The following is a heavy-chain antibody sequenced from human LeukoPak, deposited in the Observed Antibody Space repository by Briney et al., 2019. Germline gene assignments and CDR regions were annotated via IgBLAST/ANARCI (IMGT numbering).Heavy chain of an antibody. J-gene: IGHJ3*02. CDR2: IYYSGST. D-gene: IGHD2-15*01. Sequence: SQTLSLTCTVSGGSISSGGYYWRWIRQHPGKGLEWIGYIYYSGSTYCNPSLKSRVTISVDTSKNQFSLKLSSVTAADTAVYYCARDPPRSSGGSSDAFDIWGQGTMVTVSS. CDR1: GGSISSGGYY. CDR3: ARDPPRSSGGSSDAFDI. V-gene: IGHV4-31*03.